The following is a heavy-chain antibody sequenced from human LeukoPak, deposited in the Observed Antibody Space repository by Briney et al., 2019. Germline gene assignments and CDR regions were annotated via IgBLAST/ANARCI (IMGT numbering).Heavy chain of an antibody. J-gene: IGHJ4*02. CDR2: IYTSGST. Sequence: SQTLSLTCTVSGGSISSGSYYWSWIRQPAGKGLEWIGRIYTSGSTNYNPSLKSRVTISVDTSKNQFSLKLSSVTAADTAVYYCARTYSSSSWYFDYWGQGTLVTVSS. D-gene: IGHD6-13*01. CDR3: ARTYSSSSWYFDY. CDR1: GGSISSGSYY. V-gene: IGHV4-61*02.